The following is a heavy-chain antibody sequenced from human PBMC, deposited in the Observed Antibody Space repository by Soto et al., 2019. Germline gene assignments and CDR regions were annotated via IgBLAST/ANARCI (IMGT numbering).Heavy chain of an antibody. J-gene: IGHJ6*02. D-gene: IGHD2-2*01. CDR2: IPVSGDTT. Sequence: EMQLLESGGGLVQPGGSLRLSCAASGFSFIDYAMSWVRQAPGKGLEWVSAIPVSGDTTYYADSVKGRFTISRDNSKNTLFLQMTVLRAEATAVYHCAKVIFPPAVTDAIDVWGQGTTVAVSS. CDR3: AKVIFPPAVTDAIDV. V-gene: IGHV3-23*01. CDR1: GFSFIDYA.